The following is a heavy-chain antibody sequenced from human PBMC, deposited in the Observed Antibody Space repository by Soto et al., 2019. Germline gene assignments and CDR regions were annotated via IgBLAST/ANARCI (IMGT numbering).Heavy chain of an antibody. J-gene: IGHJ6*02. D-gene: IGHD3-3*01. Sequence: PGESLKISCKGSGYSFTSYWISWVRQMPGKGLEWMGRIDPSDSYTNYSPSFQGHVTISADKSISTAYLQWSSLKASDTAMYYCASWGITIKTYGMDVWGQGTTVTVSS. CDR1: GYSFTSYW. CDR3: ASWGITIKTYGMDV. CDR2: IDPSDSYT. V-gene: IGHV5-10-1*01.